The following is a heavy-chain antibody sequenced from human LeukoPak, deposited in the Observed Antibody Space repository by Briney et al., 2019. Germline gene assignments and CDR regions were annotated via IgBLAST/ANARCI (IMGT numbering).Heavy chain of an antibody. CDR3: ARGKARDGYNYPGIFDY. J-gene: IGHJ4*02. CDR1: GYTFTSYD. V-gene: IGHV1-8*01. Sequence: ASVKVSWKASGYTFTSYDINWVRQATGQGLEWMGWMNPNSGNTGYAQKFQGRVTMTRNTSISTAYMELSGLRSEDTAVYYCARGKARDGYNYPGIFDYWGQGTLVTVSS. CDR2: MNPNSGNT. D-gene: IGHD5-24*01.